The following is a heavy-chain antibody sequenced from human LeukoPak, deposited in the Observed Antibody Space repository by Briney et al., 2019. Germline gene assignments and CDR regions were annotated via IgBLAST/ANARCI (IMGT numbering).Heavy chain of an antibody. CDR1: GFTFSDYA. CDR2: IRLDGITA. V-gene: IGHV3-30*02. Sequence: GGSLRLSCSTFGFTFSDYAFHWVRQAPGKGLEWVAFIRLDGITAYYTDSVKGRFTISRDNSKKTLFLQMNSLRAEVTALYYCAKDIAVAGMTFWYFDLWGHGTLVTVSS. D-gene: IGHD6-19*01. J-gene: IGHJ2*01. CDR3: AKDIAVAGMTFWYFDL.